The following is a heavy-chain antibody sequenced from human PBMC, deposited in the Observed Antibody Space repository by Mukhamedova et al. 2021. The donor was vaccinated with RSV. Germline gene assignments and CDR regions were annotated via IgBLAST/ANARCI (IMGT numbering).Heavy chain of an antibody. V-gene: IGHV3-23*01. CDR2: ISGSGGST. Sequence: GLEWVSAISGSGGSTYYADSVKGRFTISRDNSKNTLYLQMNSLRAEDTAVYYCAKNPSYDILTGYFQHWGQGTLVTVSS. J-gene: IGHJ1*01. D-gene: IGHD3-9*01. CDR3: AKNPSYDILTGYFQH.